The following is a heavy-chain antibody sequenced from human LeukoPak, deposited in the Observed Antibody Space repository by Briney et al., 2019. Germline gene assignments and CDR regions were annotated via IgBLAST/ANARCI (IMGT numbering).Heavy chain of an antibody. CDR1: GFTFSSYA. Sequence: GGSLRLSCAASGFTFSSYAMSWVRQAPGKGLEWVSAISGSGGSTYYADSVKGRFTISRDNSKITLYLEMNSLRAEDTAVYYCARGRGVYGYWYFDLWGRGTLVTVSS. CDR3: ARGRGVYGYWYFDL. V-gene: IGHV3-23*01. CDR2: ISGSGGST. D-gene: IGHD2-15*01. J-gene: IGHJ2*01.